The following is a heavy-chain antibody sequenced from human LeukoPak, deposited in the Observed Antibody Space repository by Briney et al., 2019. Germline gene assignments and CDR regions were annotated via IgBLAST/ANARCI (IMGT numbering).Heavy chain of an antibody. J-gene: IGHJ4*02. V-gene: IGHV4-61*02. CDR2: IYTCGST. CDR3: ARETDNYDFWSGYYIGY. Sequence: SETLSLTCTVSGGSISSGSYYWSWIRQPAGKGLEWIGRIYTCGSTNYNPSLKSRVTISVDTSKNQFSLKLSSVTAADTAVYYCARETDNYDFWSGYYIGYWGQGTLVTVSS. D-gene: IGHD3-3*01. CDR1: GGSISSGSYY.